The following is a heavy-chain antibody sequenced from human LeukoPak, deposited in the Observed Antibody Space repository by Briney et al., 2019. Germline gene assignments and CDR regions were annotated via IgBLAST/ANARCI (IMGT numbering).Heavy chain of an antibody. CDR2: ISYDGSNK. CDR1: GFSFRSYA. CDR3: ARVVRWIQLWSDY. D-gene: IGHD5-18*01. V-gene: IGHV3-30*04. Sequence: PGGSLRLSCAASGFSFRSYAMHWVRQAPGKWLEWVAVISYDGSNKYYADSVKGRFTISRDNSKNTLYLQMNSLRAEDTAMYYCARVVRWIQLWSDYWGQGTLVTVSS. J-gene: IGHJ4*02.